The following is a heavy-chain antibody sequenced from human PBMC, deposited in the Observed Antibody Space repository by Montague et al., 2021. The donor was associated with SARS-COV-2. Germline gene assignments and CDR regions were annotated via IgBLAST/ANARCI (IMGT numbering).Heavy chain of an antibody. Sequence: TLSLTCTVSGGSISSGSYYWSWIRQPAGKGLEWIGHIYTSGSTNYNPSLKIRVTISVDTSKNQFSLKLSSVTAADTAVYYCARGLLYGSGSHFDYWGQGTLVTVSS. CDR3: ARGLLYGSGSHFDY. CDR1: GGSISSGSYY. D-gene: IGHD3-10*01. CDR2: IYTSGST. J-gene: IGHJ4*02. V-gene: IGHV4-61*09.